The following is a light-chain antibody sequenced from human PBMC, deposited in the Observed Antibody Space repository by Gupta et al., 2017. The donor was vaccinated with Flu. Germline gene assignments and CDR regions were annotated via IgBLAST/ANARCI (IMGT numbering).Light chain of an antibody. CDR2: AAS. V-gene: IGKV1-27*01. J-gene: IGKJ1*01. CDR1: QGITNY. CDR3: QKYNSAPQ. Sequence: SPSSLSASVGDRGTSTCRASQGITNYLAWYQQKPGKVPKLLIYAASTLQSGVPSRFSGSGSGTDFTLTISSQQPEDVATYYCQKYNSAPQFGQGTKVEIK.